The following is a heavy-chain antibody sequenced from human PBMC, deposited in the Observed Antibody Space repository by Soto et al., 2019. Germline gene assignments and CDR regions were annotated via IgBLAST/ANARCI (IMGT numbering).Heavy chain of an antibody. Sequence: PSETLSLTCTVSGGSISSYYWSWIRQPPGKGLEWIGYIYYSGSTNYNPSLKSRVTISVDTSKNQFSLKLSSVTAADTAVYYCAREGSDLWSGYPYGMDVWGQGTPVRVS. CDR3: AREGSDLWSGYPYGMDV. CDR1: GGSISSYY. CDR2: IYYSGST. J-gene: IGHJ6*02. V-gene: IGHV4-59*01. D-gene: IGHD3-3*01.